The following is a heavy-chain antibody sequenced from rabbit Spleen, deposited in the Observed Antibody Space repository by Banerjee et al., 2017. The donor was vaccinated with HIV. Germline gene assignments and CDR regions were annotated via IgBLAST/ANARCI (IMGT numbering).Heavy chain of an antibody. V-gene: IGHV1S40*01. CDR1: GFSFSSSYD. Sequence: QQLVEFGGGLVKPGASLTLTCTASGFSFSSSYDMCWVRQAPGKGLEWIACIYTGNGKTYYAGWAKGRFTISKASSTTVTLQMTSLTAADTATYFCARDLVAVIGWNFSLWGPGTLVTVS. J-gene: IGHJ4*01. CDR2: IYTGNGKT. D-gene: IGHD1-1*01. CDR3: ARDLVAVIGWNFSL.